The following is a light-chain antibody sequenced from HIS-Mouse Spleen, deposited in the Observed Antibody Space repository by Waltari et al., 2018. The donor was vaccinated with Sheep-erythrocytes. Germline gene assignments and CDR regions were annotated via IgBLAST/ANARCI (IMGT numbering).Light chain of an antibody. J-gene: IGLJ2*01. V-gene: IGLV3-1*01. CDR2: QDS. Sequence: SYELTQPPSVSVSPGQTASITCSGDKLGDKYACWYQQKPGQSPVLVIYQDSKRPSGIPGRFTGSNSGSTATLTISGTQAMDAADYYCQAWDSSTVVFGGGTKLTVL. CDR3: QAWDSSTVV. CDR1: KLGDKY.